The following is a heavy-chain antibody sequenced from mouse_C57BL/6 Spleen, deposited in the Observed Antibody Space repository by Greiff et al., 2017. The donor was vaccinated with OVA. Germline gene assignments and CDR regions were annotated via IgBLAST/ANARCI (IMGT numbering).Heavy chain of an antibody. CDR1: GYTFTSYW. CDR3: ARSFYDYDSGDY. D-gene: IGHD2-4*01. Sequence: QVQLQQPGAELVKPGASVKLSCKASGYTFTSYWMQWVKQRPGQGLEWIGEIDPSDSYTNYNQKFKGKATLTVDTSSSTAYMQRSSLTSEDSAVYYCARSFYDYDSGDYWGQGTSVTVSS. CDR2: IDPSDSYT. J-gene: IGHJ4*01. V-gene: IGHV1-50*01.